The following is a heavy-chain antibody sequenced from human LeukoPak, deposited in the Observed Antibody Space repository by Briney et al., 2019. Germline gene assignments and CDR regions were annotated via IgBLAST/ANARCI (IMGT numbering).Heavy chain of an antibody. CDR3: ARFWNDGPIDY. CDR1: GFTFSSYG. D-gene: IGHD1-1*01. Sequence: PGRSLRLSCAASGFTFSSYGMHWVRQAPGKGLEWVAVIWYDGSNKYYADSVKGPFTISRDNSKNTLYLQMNSLRAEDTAVYYCARFWNDGPIDYWGQGTLVTVSS. CDR2: IWYDGSNK. V-gene: IGHV3-33*01. J-gene: IGHJ4*02.